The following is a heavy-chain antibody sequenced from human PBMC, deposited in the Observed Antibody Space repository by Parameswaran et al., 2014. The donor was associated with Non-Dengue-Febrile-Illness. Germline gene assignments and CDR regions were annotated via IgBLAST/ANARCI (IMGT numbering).Heavy chain of an antibody. Sequence: RWIRQPPGKRLEWIGEINHSGSTNYNPSLKSRVTISVDTSKNQFSLKLSSVTAADTAVYYCARGDFWSGYYNSRRWFDPWGQGTLVTVSS. J-gene: IGHJ5*02. CDR2: INHSGST. V-gene: IGHV4-34*01. D-gene: IGHD3-3*01. CDR3: ARGDFWSGYYNSRRWFDP.